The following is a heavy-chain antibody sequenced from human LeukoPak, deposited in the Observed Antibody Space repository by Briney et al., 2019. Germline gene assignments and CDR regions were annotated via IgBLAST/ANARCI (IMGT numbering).Heavy chain of an antibody. CDR2: INHSGST. CDR1: GGSFSGYY. V-gene: IGHV4-34*01. CDR3: ARHLPSPESQFYFDY. Sequence: SETLSLTCAVYGGSFSGYYWSWIRQPPGKGLEWIGEINHSGSTNNPSLKSRVTISLDTSKNQFSLKLSSVAAADAAVYYCARHLPSPESQFYFDYWGQGTLVTVSS. D-gene: IGHD5-24*01. J-gene: IGHJ4*02.